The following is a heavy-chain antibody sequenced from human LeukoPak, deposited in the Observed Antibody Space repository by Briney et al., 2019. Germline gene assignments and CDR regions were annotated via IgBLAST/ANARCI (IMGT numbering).Heavy chain of an antibody. Sequence: GGSLRLSCVASGFTFSSYWMSWVRQAPGKGLEWVSSISSSSSYIYYADSVKGRFTISRDNAKNSLYLQMNSLRAEDTAVYYCARDLLGDTVTTRRCDYWGQGTLVTVSS. CDR2: ISSSSSYI. J-gene: IGHJ4*02. D-gene: IGHD4-17*01. CDR1: GFTFSSYW. CDR3: ARDLLGDTVTTRRCDY. V-gene: IGHV3-21*01.